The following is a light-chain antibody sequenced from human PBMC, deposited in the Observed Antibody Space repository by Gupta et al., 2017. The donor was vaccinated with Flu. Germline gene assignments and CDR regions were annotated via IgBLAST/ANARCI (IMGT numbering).Light chain of an antibody. Sequence: QSVLTQSPSASGTPGHRVIISCSGSSSNIGSNTVNWYQQLPGTAPKLLIYNNNRRPSGVPDRFSGYKSGTSASLAISGLQSEEEADYYCAAWDDSLNGQVVFGGGTELTVL. CDR1: SSNIGSNT. V-gene: IGLV1-44*01. CDR2: NNN. J-gene: IGLJ2*01. CDR3: AAWDDSLNGQVV.